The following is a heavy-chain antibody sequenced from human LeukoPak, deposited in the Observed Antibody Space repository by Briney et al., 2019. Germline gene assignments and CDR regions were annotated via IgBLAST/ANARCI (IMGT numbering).Heavy chain of an antibody. V-gene: IGHV3-66*01. CDR1: GFTVSSNY. Sequence: GGSLRLSCAASGFTVSSNYMSWVRQATGKGLEWVSVIYSGGSTYYADSVKGRFTISRDNSKNTLYLQMNSLRAEDTAVYYCARDLKLLWFGELARADYGMDVWGQGTTVTVSS. J-gene: IGHJ6*02. CDR2: IYSGGST. D-gene: IGHD3-10*01. CDR3: ARDLKLLWFGELARADYGMDV.